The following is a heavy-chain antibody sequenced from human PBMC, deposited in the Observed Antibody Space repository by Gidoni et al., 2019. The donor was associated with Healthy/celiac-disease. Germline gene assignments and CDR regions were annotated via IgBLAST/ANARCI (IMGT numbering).Heavy chain of an antibody. CDR1: GYTFSSYA. D-gene: IGHD6-13*01. Sequence: QVQLVESGGGVVQPGRSLRHSCEASGYTFSSYAMHWVRQAPGKGMEWVAVISYDGSNKYYADSVKGRFTISRYNSTNTLYLQINSLRAEDTAVYYCARDSAFGFQQLLLGDYWGQGTLVTVSS. CDR2: ISYDGSNK. V-gene: IGHV3-30-3*01. J-gene: IGHJ4*02. CDR3: ARDSAFGFQQLLLGDY.